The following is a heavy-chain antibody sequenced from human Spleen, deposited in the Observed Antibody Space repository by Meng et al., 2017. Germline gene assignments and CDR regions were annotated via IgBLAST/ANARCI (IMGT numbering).Heavy chain of an antibody. J-gene: IGHJ4*02. CDR3: VNEGDGDFSIDY. D-gene: IGHD4-17*01. Sequence: ETLSLTCAASGFTFSSYAMSWVRQAPGKGLEWVSTISKSGGSTYYADSVKGRFTISRDNSKNTLYLQMNSLSAGDTAVYYCVNEGDGDFSIDYWGQGTLATVSS. CDR1: GFTFSSYA. CDR2: ISKSGGST. V-gene: IGHV3-23*01.